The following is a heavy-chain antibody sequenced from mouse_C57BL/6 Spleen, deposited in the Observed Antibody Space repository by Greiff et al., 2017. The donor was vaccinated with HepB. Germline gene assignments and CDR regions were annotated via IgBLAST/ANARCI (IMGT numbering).Heavy chain of an antibody. CDR2: ISSGGSYT. V-gene: IGHV5-6*01. J-gene: IGHJ1*03. CDR1: GSTFSSYG. Sequence: DVQLVESGGDLVKPGGSLKLSCAASGSTFSSYGMSWVRQTPDKRLEWVATISSGGSYTYYPDSVKGRFTISRDNAKNTLYLQMSSLKSEDTAMYYCARNFDVWGTGTTVTVSS. CDR3: ARNFDV.